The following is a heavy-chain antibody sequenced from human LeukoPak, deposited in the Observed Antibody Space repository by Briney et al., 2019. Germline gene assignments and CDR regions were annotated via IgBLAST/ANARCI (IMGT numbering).Heavy chain of an antibody. J-gene: IGHJ4*02. CDR1: GGTFSSYS. Sequence: SVKDSCKASGGTFSSYSFTWVRQAPGQGLEWIGRIIPMFNTANYAQDFQGRITITADKSASTAYMELITLRSEDTAVYYCAREAKTSNWNSVPYLDYWGQGTLITVPS. V-gene: IGHV1-69*08. CDR3: AREAKTSNWNSVPYLDY. CDR2: IIPMFNTA. D-gene: IGHD1-7*01.